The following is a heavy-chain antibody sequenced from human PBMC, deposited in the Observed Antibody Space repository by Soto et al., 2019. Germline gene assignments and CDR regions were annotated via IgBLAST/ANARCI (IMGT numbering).Heavy chain of an antibody. J-gene: IGHJ4*02. V-gene: IGHV1-2*02. Sequence: ASVKVSCKASGFAFTGYYIHWVRLAPGQGLEWMGWIKSNGDDTKYARKFQDRVTMTRDTSMNTVYMELSRLRSDDTAVYYCARDPRSYGEPPFDYWGQGTLVTVS. CDR2: IKSNGDDT. CDR3: ARDPRSYGEPPFDY. CDR1: GFAFTGYY. D-gene: IGHD3-16*01.